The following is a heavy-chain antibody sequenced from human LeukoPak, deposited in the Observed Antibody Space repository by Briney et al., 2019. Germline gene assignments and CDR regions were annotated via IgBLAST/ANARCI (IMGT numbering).Heavy chain of an antibody. J-gene: IGHJ4*02. CDR3: AIGGLSSSFDY. D-gene: IGHD6-13*01. V-gene: IGHV6-1*01. CDR1: GDIVSHNSAA. CDR2: TYYRSKWYN. Sequence: SQTLSLTCAISGDIVSHNSAAWSWIRQSPSRGLEWLGRTYYRSKWYNDYALSVKGRITITPDTSKNQFSLQLNSVTPEDTAVYYCAIGGLSSSFDYWGQGTLVTVSS.